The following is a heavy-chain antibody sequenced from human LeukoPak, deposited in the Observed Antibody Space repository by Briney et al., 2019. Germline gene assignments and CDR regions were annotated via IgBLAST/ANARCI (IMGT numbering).Heavy chain of an antibody. V-gene: IGHV3-23*01. Sequence: GGSLRLSCAASAFTFSNYAMSWVHQAPGKGLEWVSAISGSGGSTYYADSVKGRFTISRDNSKNTLYLQMNSLRAEDTAVYYCAKEALSYYYDSSGHYFDYWGQGTLVTVSS. CDR3: AKEALSYYYDSSGHYFDY. CDR1: AFTFSNYA. CDR2: ISGSGGST. D-gene: IGHD3-22*01. J-gene: IGHJ4*02.